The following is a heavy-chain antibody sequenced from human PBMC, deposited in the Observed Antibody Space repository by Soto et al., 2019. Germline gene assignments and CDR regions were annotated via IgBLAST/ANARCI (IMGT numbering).Heavy chain of an antibody. D-gene: IGHD2-2*01. J-gene: IGHJ6*02. V-gene: IGHV3-21*01. CDR3: ARGMKTAVFYGMDV. CDR1: GFTFSSFW. CDR2: ISTSSNLI. Sequence: GGSLRLSCAASGFTFSSFWMSWVRQAPGKGLEWVASISTSSNLIYYEDSVKGRFTVSRDNTKNSMYLQMISLRAEDTAIYYCARGMKTAVFYGMDVWGQGTTVTVSS.